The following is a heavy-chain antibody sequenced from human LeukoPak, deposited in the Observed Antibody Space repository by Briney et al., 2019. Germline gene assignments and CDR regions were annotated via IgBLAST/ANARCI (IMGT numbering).Heavy chain of an antibody. Sequence: GGTLRLSCAASGFTFSSYVMSWVRQAPGKGLEWVSSFSGSGGSTYFADSVKGRFTISRDNSKNTLYLQMNSLRAEDTAVYYCPRDLLPAAGEYYFDYWGQGTLVTVSS. CDR2: FSGSGGST. D-gene: IGHD6-13*01. J-gene: IGHJ4*02. V-gene: IGHV3-23*01. CDR1: GFTFSSYV. CDR3: PRDLLPAAGEYYFDY.